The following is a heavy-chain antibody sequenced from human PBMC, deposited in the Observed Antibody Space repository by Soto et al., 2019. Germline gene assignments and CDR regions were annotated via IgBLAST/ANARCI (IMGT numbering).Heavy chain of an antibody. J-gene: IGHJ4*02. CDR2: IDSGDGTT. CDR1: GFDFGYYY. CDR3: VRPYYSSSWFPFDR. D-gene: IGHD6-13*01. Sequence: GGSLRLSCTGSGFDFGYYYMSWIRQSPGKGLEWVSYIDSGDGTTYYTDSVKGRFTISRDNAKKTVYLQMSSLRVEDTALYYCVRPYYSSSWFPFDRWGQGTLVTVSS. V-gene: IGHV3-11*01.